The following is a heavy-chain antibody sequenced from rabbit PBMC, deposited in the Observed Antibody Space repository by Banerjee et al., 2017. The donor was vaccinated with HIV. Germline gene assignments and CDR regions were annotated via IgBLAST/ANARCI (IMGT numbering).Heavy chain of an antibody. Sequence: QSLEESGGDLVKPGASLTLTCTASGFSFSSPYYMCWVRQAPGKGLEWIACIYAGSSARTYYASWAKGRFTISKTSSTTVTLQMTSLTAADTATYFCARDGSGWGANFNLWGPGTLVT. CDR3: ARDGSGWGANFNL. CDR2: IYAGSSART. J-gene: IGHJ4*01. CDR1: GFSFSSPYY. D-gene: IGHD4-1*01. V-gene: IGHV1S40*01.